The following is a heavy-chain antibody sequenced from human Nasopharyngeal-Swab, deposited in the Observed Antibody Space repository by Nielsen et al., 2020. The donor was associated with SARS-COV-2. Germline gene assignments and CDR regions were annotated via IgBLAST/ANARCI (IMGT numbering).Heavy chain of an antibody. CDR2: INRSGST. CDR1: GGSFSGYY. V-gene: IGHV4-34*01. J-gene: IGHJ4*02. D-gene: IGHD4-11*01. CDR3: ARVGYSNYGEGFDY. Sequence: SETLSLTCAVYGGSFSGYYWSWIRQPPGKGLEWIGEINRSGSTNYNPSLKSRVTISVDTSKNQFSLKLSSVTAADTAVYYCARVGYSNYGEGFDYWGQGTLVTVSS.